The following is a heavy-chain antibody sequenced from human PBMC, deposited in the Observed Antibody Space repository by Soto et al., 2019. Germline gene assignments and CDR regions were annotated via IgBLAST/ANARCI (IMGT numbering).Heavy chain of an antibody. J-gene: IGHJ3*02. V-gene: IGHV1-18*01. Sequence: ASVKVSCKASGYTFTSYGISWVRQAPGQGLEWMGWISAYNGNTNYAQKLQGRVTMTTDTSTSKAYMELRSLRSGDTAVYYCARGGGRFGDAFDIWGQGTMVTVSS. CDR1: GYTFTSYG. CDR3: ARGGGRFGDAFDI. D-gene: IGHD3-3*01. CDR2: ISAYNGNT.